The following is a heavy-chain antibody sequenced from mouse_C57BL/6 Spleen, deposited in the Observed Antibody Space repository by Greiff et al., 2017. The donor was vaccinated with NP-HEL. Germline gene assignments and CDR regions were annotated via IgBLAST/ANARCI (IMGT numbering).Heavy chain of an antibody. CDR2: INPNNGGT. CDR1: GYTFTDYY. Sequence: EVQLQQSGPELVKPGASVKISCKASGYTFTDYYMNWVKQSHGKSLEWIGDINPNNGGTSYNQKFKGKATLTVDKSSSTAYMELRSLTSEDSAVYYCARWGDYGTYYFDYWGQGTTLTVYS. CDR3: ARWGDYGTYYFDY. J-gene: IGHJ2*01. V-gene: IGHV1-26*01. D-gene: IGHD2-4*01.